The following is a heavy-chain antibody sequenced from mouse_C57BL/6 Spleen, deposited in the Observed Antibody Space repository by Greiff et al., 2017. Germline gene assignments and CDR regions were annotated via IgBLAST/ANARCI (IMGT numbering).Heavy chain of an antibody. J-gene: IGHJ3*01. CDR3: SRCGAWFAY. CDR1: GYAFSSSW. CDR2: IDPGDGDT. V-gene: IGHV1-82*01. Sequence: VQLQQPGPELVKPGASVKISCKASGYAFSSSWMNWVKQRPGKGLEWIGRIDPGDGDTNYNGKFKGQATLTVDKSSSTAYMQLSSLTSADSAVYFYSRCGAWFAYWGQGTLVTVSA. D-gene: IGHD3-1*01.